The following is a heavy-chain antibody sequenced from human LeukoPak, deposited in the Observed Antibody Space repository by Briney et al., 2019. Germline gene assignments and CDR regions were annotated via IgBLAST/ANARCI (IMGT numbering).Heavy chain of an antibody. D-gene: IGHD2-2*01. J-gene: IGHJ4*02. CDR2: ISYDGSNK. V-gene: IGHV3-30-3*01. Sequence: GGSLRLSCAASGFTFSSYAMHWVRQAPGKGLEWVAVISYDGSNKYYADSVKGRFTISRDNSKNTLYLQMNSLRAEDTAVYYCAAQTIVVVPAALDYWGQGTLVTVSS. CDR3: AAQTIVVVPAALDY. CDR1: GFTFSSYA.